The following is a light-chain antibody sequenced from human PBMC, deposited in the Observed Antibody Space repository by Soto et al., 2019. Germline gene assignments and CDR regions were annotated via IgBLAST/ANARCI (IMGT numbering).Light chain of an antibody. V-gene: IGKV1-12*01. J-gene: IGKJ5*01. CDR1: QDIGNW. CDR2: SAS. Sequence: DIQVTQSPPSMAASVGDRVTITCRASQDIGNWMTWYQQKPGKAPKLLIYSASTLVRGVPSRFSGSGSGTEFTLTIRGLQPEDYLTYYCQQAKSFPITFGQGTRLDIK. CDR3: QQAKSFPIT.